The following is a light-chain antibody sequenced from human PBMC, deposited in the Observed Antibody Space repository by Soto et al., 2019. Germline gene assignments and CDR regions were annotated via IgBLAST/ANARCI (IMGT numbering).Light chain of an antibody. V-gene: IGLV2-14*01. J-gene: IGLJ1*01. CDR1: SSDFGSYNY. Sequence: QSALTQPASVSGSPGQSITISCIGTSSDFGSYNYVSWYQHHPGKAPKLVISEVTNRPSGVSSRFSGSKSGNTASLTISGLQAEDEADYYCSSYTVSVAPYVFGTGTKVTVL. CDR2: EVT. CDR3: SSYTVSVAPYV.